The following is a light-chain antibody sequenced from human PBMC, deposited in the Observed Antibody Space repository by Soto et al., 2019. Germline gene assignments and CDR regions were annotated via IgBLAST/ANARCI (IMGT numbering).Light chain of an antibody. J-gene: IGKJ1*01. CDR3: QQYDNSPRT. CDR2: DAS. Sequence: DIQMTQSPSSLSASVGDRVTITCQASQEISNYLNWYQQKAGKAPKLLIYDASNLETGVPSRFSGRGSGTDFTFTISSLQPEDIATYYCQQYDNSPRTFGQGTKVEIK. CDR1: QEISNY. V-gene: IGKV1-33*01.